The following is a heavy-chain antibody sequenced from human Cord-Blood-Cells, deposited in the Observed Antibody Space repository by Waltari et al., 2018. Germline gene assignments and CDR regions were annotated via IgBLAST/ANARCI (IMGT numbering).Heavy chain of an antibody. J-gene: IGHJ3*02. CDR1: GGSSSGYY. V-gene: IGHV4-34*01. CDR3: ARRYKILGSGSYYDAFDI. CDR2: IKHSGST. D-gene: IGHD3-10*01. Sequence: QVQLQQWGAGLLKPSETLSLTCAVYGGSSSGYYWSWIRQPPGKGLEWIGEIKHSGSTNYNPSLKRRVTISVDTSKNQFSRKLSSVTAADTAVYYCARRYKILGSGSYYDAFDIWGQGTMVTVSS.